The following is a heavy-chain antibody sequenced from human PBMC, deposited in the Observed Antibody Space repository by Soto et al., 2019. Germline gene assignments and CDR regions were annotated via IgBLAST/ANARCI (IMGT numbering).Heavy chain of an antibody. CDR3: ASVGVYGAGPLDY. CDR2: IIPILGIA. J-gene: IGHJ4*02. CDR1: GGTFSSYT. Sequence: SVKVSCKASGGTFSSYTISWVRQAPGQGLEWMGRIIPILGIANYAQKFQGRVTITADKSTSTAYMELSSLRSEDTAVYYCASVGVYGAGPLDYWGQGTLVTVSS. V-gene: IGHV1-69*02. D-gene: IGHD3-16*01.